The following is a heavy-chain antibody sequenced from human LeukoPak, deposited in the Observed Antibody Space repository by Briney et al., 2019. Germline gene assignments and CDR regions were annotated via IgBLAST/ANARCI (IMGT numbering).Heavy chain of an antibody. J-gene: IGHJ4*02. Sequence: SETLSLTCTVSGGSISSSSYYRGWIRQPPGKGLELIGSIYYSGSTYYNPSLKSRVTISVDTSKNQFSLKLSSVTAADTAVYYCARPTDYGGNSDYWGQGTLVTVSS. D-gene: IGHD4-23*01. V-gene: IGHV4-39*01. CDR1: GGSISSSSYY. CDR2: IYYSGST. CDR3: ARPTDYGGNSDY.